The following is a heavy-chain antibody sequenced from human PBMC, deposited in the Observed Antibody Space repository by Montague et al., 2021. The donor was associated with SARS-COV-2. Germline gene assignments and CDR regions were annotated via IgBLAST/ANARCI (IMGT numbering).Heavy chain of an antibody. Sequence: ETLSLTCTVSGGSISSYYWSWIRQPPGKGLAWIGYIYYSGSTNYNPSLKSRVTISVDTSKNQFSLKLSSVTAADTAVYYCARGSGWMGNAFDIWGQGTMVTVSS. CDR3: ARGSGWMGNAFDI. CDR2: IYYSGST. CDR1: GGSISSYY. D-gene: IGHD6-19*01. J-gene: IGHJ3*02. V-gene: IGHV4-59*01.